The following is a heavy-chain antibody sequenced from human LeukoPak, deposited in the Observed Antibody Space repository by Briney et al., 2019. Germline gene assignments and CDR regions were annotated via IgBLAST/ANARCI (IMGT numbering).Heavy chain of an antibody. D-gene: IGHD3-16*02. CDR3: ARADYDYAWGSHRYWINWFDP. CDR2: IYYSGST. Sequence: PSETLSLTCTVSGGSISSSSYYWGWIRQPPGKGLEWIGSIYYSGSTYYNPSLKSRVTISVDTSKNQFSLKLSSVTAADTAVYYCARADYDYAWGSHRYWINWFDPWGQGTLVTVSS. V-gene: IGHV4-39*01. J-gene: IGHJ5*02. CDR1: GGSISSSSYY.